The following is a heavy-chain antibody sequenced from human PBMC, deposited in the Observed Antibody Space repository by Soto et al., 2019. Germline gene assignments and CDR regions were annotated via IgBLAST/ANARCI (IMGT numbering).Heavy chain of an antibody. V-gene: IGHV4-59*11. Sequence: SETLSLTYTVSCGTISSHYWSCIRQPPGKGLEWIGYIYHSRSTCYNPSLKSRVTISVDRSKNQFSLKLSSVTAADTAVYYCARGPPHSHWGQGTLVTVSS. CDR2: IYHSRST. D-gene: IGHD2-21*01. CDR3: ARGPPHSH. J-gene: IGHJ4*02. CDR1: CGTISSHY.